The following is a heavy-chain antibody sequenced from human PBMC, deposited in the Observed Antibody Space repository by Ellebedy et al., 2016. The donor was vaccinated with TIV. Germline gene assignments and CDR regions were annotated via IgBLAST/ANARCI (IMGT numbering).Heavy chain of an antibody. Sequence: GESLKISCKGSGYTFTNHWIAWVRQMPGKGLEWMGIIDPGDSDARYNPSFEGQVTISADKSVTTAYLRLSSLKTSDTATYYCARHSHYLFYFNGMGVWGQGTTVTVSS. CDR1: GYTFTNHW. CDR2: IDPGDSDA. J-gene: IGHJ6*02. V-gene: IGHV5-51*01. D-gene: IGHD1-26*01. CDR3: ARHSHYLFYFNGMGV.